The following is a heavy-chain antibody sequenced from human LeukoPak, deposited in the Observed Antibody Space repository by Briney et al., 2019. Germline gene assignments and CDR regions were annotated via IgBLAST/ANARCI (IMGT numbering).Heavy chain of an antibody. V-gene: IGHV3-66*02. CDR1: GFAFDTYS. CDR3: AKLPSS. D-gene: IGHD1-7*01. J-gene: IGHJ5*02. Sequence: GSLRLSCAASGFAFDTYSMTWVRQAPGKGLEWVSVIYSGGSTYYADSVKGRFTISRDNSKNTLYLQMNSLRAEDTAVYYCAKLPSSWGQGTLVTVSS. CDR2: IYSGGST.